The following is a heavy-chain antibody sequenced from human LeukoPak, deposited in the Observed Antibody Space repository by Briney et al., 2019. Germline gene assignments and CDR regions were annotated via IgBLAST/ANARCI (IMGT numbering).Heavy chain of an antibody. CDR1: GFSLSTSGVG. D-gene: IGHD2-15*01. CDR3: ARSGYCSGGSCYEDPYYFDY. J-gene: IGHJ4*02. CDR2: IYWDDDK. V-gene: IGHV2-5*02. Sequence: SGPTLVNPTQTLTLTCTFSGFSLSTSGVGVGWIRQPPGKALEWLALIYWDDDKRYSSSLKSRLTITKDTSKNQVVLTMTNMDPVDTATYYCARSGYCSGGSCYEDPYYFDYWGQGTLVTVSS.